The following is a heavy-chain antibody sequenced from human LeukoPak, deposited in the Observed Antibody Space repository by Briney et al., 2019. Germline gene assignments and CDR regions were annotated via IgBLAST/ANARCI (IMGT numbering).Heavy chain of an antibody. V-gene: IGHV1-24*01. Sequence: GASVEVSCKFSGYTLIELPIHWVRQAPGKRLEYMGGFDPEHGKRFYAQRFQGRVTMTEDTSADTAYMELRGLRSEDTAVYYCSTEYKYETPGGQGTLVTVSS. CDR1: GYTLIELP. CDR3: STEYKYETP. D-gene: IGHD1-14*01. CDR2: FDPEHGKR. J-gene: IGHJ4*02.